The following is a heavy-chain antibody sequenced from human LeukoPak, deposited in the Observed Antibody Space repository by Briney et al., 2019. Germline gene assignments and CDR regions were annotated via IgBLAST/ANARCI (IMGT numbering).Heavy chain of an antibody. D-gene: IGHD3-16*01. J-gene: IGHJ3*02. V-gene: IGHV3-48*01. Sequence: GGSLRLSCAASGFTFSSYSMNWVRQAPGKGLEWVSYISSSSSTIYYADSVKGRFTISRDNAKNSLYLQMNSPRAEDTAVYYCARLHSAVYYGDAFDIWGQGTMVTVSS. CDR3: ARLHSAVYYGDAFDI. CDR1: GFTFSSYS. CDR2: ISSSSSTI.